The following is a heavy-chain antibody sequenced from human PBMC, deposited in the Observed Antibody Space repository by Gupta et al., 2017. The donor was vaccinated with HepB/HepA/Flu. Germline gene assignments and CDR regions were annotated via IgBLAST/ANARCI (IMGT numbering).Heavy chain of an antibody. CDR3: GKEKHSSGWPVDH. V-gene: IGHV3-43*01. CDR2: ITWDGRST. J-gene: IGHJ4*02. CDR1: GFDFDDYS. Sequence: EVQLVESGGVVVQPGGSLRLSCATSGFDFDDYSMHWVRQAPGKGLEWVSLITWDGRSTCDADSVKGRFTISRDNNKKSLYLQMNSLTTEDNALYYCGKEKHSSGWPVDHWGQGTLVTVSS. D-gene: IGHD6-19*01.